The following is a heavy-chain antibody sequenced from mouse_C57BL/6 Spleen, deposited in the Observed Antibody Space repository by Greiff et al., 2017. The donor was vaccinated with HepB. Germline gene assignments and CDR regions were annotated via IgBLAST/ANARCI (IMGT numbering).Heavy chain of an antibody. J-gene: IGHJ3*01. D-gene: IGHD1-1*01. CDR1: GYAFSSYW. CDR2: IYPGDGDT. V-gene: IGHV1-80*01. Sequence: VQLKESGAELVKPGASVKISCKASGYAFSSYWMNWVKQRPGKGLEWIGQIYPGDGDTNYNGKFKGKATLTADKSSSTAYMQLSSLTSEDSAVYFCARWGYGSSPWFAYWGQGTLVTVSA. CDR3: ARWGYGSSPWFAY.